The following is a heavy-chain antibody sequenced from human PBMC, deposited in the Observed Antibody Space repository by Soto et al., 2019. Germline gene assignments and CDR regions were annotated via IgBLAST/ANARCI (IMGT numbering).Heavy chain of an antibody. CDR3: ARDSEAYGSGSYLRY. Sequence: QVQLVESGGGVVQPGRSLRLSCAASGFTFSSYAMHWVRQAPGEGLEWVAVISYDGSNKYYADSVKGRFTISGDNSKNTLYLQMNSLRAEDTAVYYCARDSEAYGSGSYLRYWGQGTLVTVSS. CDR1: GFTFSSYA. D-gene: IGHD3-10*01. J-gene: IGHJ4*02. CDR2: ISYDGSNK. V-gene: IGHV3-30-3*01.